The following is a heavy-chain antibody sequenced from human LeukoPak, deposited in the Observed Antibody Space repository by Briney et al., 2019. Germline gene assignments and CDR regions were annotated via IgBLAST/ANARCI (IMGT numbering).Heavy chain of an antibody. CDR2: IYPGDSNT. V-gene: IGHV5-51*01. J-gene: IGHJ4*02. CDR1: GYSFSNYW. CDR3: ARQPLVRDCGGDCEFDY. Sequence: GESLKISCKGSGYSFSNYWIGWVRQMPGKGLEWMGIIYPGDSNTRYGPSFQGQVTISADKSISTAYLQWTSLKASDTAIYYCARQPLVRDCGGDCEFDYWGQGTRVSVPS. D-gene: IGHD2-21*02.